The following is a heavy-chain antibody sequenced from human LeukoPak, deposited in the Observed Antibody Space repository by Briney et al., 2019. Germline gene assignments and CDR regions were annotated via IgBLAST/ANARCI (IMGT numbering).Heavy chain of an antibody. V-gene: IGHV3-48*01. J-gene: IGHJ6*03. CDR2: ISSGSTTI. CDR1: GFTFSSQS. CDR3: VRDRGTYHMDV. D-gene: IGHD3-10*01. Sequence: GGSLRLSCAASGFTFSSQSMNWVRQAPGKGLEWVSFISSGSTTIYHADSVQGRFTISRDDAKNLLYLQMNSLRAEDTAVYYCVRDRGTYHMDVWGKGTTVTVSS.